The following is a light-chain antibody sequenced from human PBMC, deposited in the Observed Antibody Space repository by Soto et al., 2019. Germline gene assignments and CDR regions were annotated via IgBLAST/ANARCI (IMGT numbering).Light chain of an antibody. CDR2: AAS. Sequence: DIQMTQSPSSLSASVGDRVTITCRASQGFSTYLNWYQQKPGNAPKLLIYAASTLQSGVPSRFSGSGSETDFTLTISSLQPEDFATYSCQQSYSSTWTFGQGTKVDI. J-gene: IGKJ1*01. CDR3: QQSYSSTWT. CDR1: QGFSTY. V-gene: IGKV1-39*01.